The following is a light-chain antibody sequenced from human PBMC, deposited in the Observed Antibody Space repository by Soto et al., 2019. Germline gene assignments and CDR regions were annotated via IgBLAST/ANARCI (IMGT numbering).Light chain of an antibody. CDR2: VAS. CDR1: QSIRSN. CDR3: QQYNNWPLT. J-gene: IGKJ4*01. Sequence: EIVMTQSPATLSASPGERVTLSCRASQSIRSNLAWYQQRPGQTPRLLIFVASTRATGIPARFTGSGSGTEFTLTISSLQSDDFAMYYCQQYNNWPLTFXGGTKVDIK. V-gene: IGKV3-15*01.